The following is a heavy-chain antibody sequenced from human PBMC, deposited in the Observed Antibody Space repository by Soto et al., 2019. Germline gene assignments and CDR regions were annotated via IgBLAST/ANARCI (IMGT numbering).Heavy chain of an antibody. CDR3: AKGWTLDI. CDR1: GFTFSSED. V-gene: IGHV3-23*01. Sequence: EVQLLESGGGWVQPGGSLRLSCAASGFTFSSEDMSWVRQTPRKGLEWVSVFSGSGGSAYYTESVRGRFTVSRENSKNTLYLQMNSLRAEDTAVYYCAKGWTLDIWGQGTMVTVSS. CDR2: FSGSGGSA. D-gene: IGHD1-1*01. J-gene: IGHJ3*02.